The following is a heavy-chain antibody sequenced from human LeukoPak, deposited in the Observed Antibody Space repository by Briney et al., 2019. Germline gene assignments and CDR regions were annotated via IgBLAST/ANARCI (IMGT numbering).Heavy chain of an antibody. CDR3: ARDGSGLRAFDI. CDR2: INHSGST. J-gene: IGHJ3*02. D-gene: IGHD3-10*01. CDR1: GGSFSGYY. V-gene: IGHV4-34*01. Sequence: SETLSLTCAVYGGSFSGYYWSWIRQPPGKGLEWIGEINHSGSTNYNPSLKSRVTMSVDTSKNQFSLNLNSVTAADTAVYYCARDGSGLRAFDIWGQGTMVTVSS.